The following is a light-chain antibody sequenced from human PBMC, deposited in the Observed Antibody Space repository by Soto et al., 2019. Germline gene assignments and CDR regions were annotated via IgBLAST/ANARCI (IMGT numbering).Light chain of an antibody. V-gene: IGKV1-5*03. CDR2: KAS. Sequence: DLEMTQSPSILSASVGVRVTITCRASQSSSSWLTCYQQKPVKAPNLLIYKASILESGVPSRFSVSGAGTDFTPTISSLNPDDFQKYYCQQHNSYPLTFGGGTKVELK. CDR1: QSSSSW. CDR3: QQHNSYPLT. J-gene: IGKJ4*01.